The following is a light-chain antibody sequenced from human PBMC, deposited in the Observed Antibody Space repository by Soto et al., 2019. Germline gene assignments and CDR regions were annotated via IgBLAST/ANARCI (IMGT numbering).Light chain of an antibody. CDR2: EVN. CDR1: SSDVGGYKY. Sequence: QSALTQPPSASGSPGQSVALSCTGTSSDVGGYKYVSWYQQHPGKAPKLMIYEVNKRPSGVPDRFSGSKSGNTASLTVSGLQAEDEADYYCSSYAGSSNVFGTGTKLTVL. V-gene: IGLV2-8*01. J-gene: IGLJ1*01. CDR3: SSYAGSSNV.